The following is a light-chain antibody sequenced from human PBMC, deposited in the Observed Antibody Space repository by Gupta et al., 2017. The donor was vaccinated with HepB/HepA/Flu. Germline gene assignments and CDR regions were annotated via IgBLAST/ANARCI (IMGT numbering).Light chain of an antibody. V-gene: IGLV2-14*03. Sequence: QSALTQPASVSGSPGQSITISCTGTSSDVGGDKYVSWYQQHPGEAPKLMIYDVSDRPAGVSNRFSGSKSGNTASLTISGLQPEDEADYYCSSYTRSSTLVFGGGTKLTVL. J-gene: IGLJ2*01. CDR2: DVS. CDR1: SSDVGGDKY. CDR3: SSYTRSSTLV.